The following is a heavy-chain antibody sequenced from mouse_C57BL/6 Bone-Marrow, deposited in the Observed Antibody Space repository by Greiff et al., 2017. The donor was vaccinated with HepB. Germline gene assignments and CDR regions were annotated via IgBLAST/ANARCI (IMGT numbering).Heavy chain of an antibody. CDR1: GFTFSSYG. J-gene: IGHJ3*01. CDR3: ARLPWFAY. Sequence: EVKVVESGGDLVKPGGSLKLSCAASGFTFSSYGLSWVRQTPDKRLEWVATISSGGSYTYYPDSVKGRFTISRDNAKNTLYLQMSSLKSEDTAMYYCARLPWFAYWGQGTLVTVSA. CDR2: ISSGGSYT. V-gene: IGHV5-6*01.